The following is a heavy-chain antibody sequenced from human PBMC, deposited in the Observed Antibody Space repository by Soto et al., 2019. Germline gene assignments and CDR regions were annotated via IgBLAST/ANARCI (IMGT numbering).Heavy chain of an antibody. CDR1: GFPFRSYG. D-gene: IGHD1-26*01. Sequence: GGSLRLSCAASGFPFRSYGMHWVRQAPGKGLEWVAVIWYDGSNKYYADSVKGRFTISRDNSKNTLYLQMNSLRAEDTAVYYCARETRAFDYWGQGTLVTVSS. V-gene: IGHV3-33*01. CDR3: ARETRAFDY. J-gene: IGHJ4*02. CDR2: IWYDGSNK.